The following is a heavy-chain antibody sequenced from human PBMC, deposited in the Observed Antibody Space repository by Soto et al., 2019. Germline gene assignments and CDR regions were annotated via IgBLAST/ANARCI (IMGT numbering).Heavy chain of an antibody. CDR3: ARELAAAGSFDY. CDR1: GFTFSRYE. V-gene: IGHV3-48*03. CDR2: ISTSGSTI. D-gene: IGHD6-13*01. J-gene: IGHJ4*02. Sequence: EVQLVESGGYLLQPGGSLRLSCAGSGFTFSRYEMNWVRQAPGKGLEWISYISTSGSTIYYADSVKGRFTISRDNAKNSLYLQMNSLRAEDTAVYYCARELAAAGSFDYWGQGTLVTVSS.